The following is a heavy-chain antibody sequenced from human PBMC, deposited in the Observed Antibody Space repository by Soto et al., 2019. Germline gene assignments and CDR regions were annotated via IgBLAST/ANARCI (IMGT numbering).Heavy chain of an antibody. CDR2: INHSGST. Sequence: PSETLSLTCAVYGGSFSGYYWSWIRQPPGKGLEWIGEINHSGSTNYNPSLKSRVTISVDTSKNQFSLKLSSVTAADTAVYYCARGSAWYSGSRRAFDIWGQGTMVTVSS. V-gene: IGHV4-34*01. D-gene: IGHD1-26*01. CDR3: ARGSAWYSGSRRAFDI. J-gene: IGHJ3*02. CDR1: GGSFSGYY.